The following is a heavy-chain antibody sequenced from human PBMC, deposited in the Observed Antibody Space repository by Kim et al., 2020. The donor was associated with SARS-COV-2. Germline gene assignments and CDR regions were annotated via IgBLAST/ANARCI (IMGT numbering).Heavy chain of an antibody. CDR3: ARDDYNPLDY. J-gene: IGHJ4*02. Sequence: GGSLRLSCAASGFTFSRYWMNWVRQAPGKGLEWVANIKQDGSEKYYVDSVKGRFTISRDNAKNSLYLQMNSLRAEDTALYYCARDDYNPLDYWGQGTLVTVSS. CDR1: GFTFSRYW. CDR2: IKQDGSEK. D-gene: IGHD4-4*01. V-gene: IGHV3-7*01.